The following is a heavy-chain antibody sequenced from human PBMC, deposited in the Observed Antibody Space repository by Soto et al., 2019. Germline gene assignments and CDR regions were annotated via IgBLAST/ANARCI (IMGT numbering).Heavy chain of an antibody. J-gene: IGHJ5*02. CDR1: GGSFSGYY. V-gene: IGHV4-34*01. CDR2: INHSGST. D-gene: IGHD6-19*01. Sequence: SETLSLTCAVYGGSFSGYYWSWIRQPPGKGLEWIGEINHSGSTNYNPSLKSRVTISVDTSKNQFSLKLSSVTAADTAVYYCAREVYSSTFDPWGQGTLVTVSS. CDR3: AREVYSSTFDP.